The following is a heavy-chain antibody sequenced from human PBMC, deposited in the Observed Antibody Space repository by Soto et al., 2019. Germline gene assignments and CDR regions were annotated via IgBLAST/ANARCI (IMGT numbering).Heavy chain of an antibody. Sequence: WASVKVSCKASGGTFSSYAISWVRQAPGQGLEWMGGIIPIFGTANYAQKFQGRVTITADKSTSTAYMELSSLRSEDTAVYYCASRQRYVDIVATPSPYFDYWGQGTLVTVSS. CDR3: ASRQRYVDIVATPSPYFDY. J-gene: IGHJ4*02. V-gene: IGHV1-69*06. D-gene: IGHD5-12*01. CDR1: GGTFSSYA. CDR2: IIPIFGTA.